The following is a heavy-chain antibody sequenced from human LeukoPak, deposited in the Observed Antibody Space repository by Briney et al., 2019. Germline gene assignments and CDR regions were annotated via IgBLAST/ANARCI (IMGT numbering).Heavy chain of an antibody. CDR2: IYTSGGT. CDR3: ARSRSRAYYGSGKSGYYYYMDA. Sequence: PSETLSLTCTVSGDSINNYYWSWIRQPPGKGLGWIGYIYTSGGTNYNPSLKSRVTISVDTSKNQFSLKLNSVTAADTAVYYCARSRSRAYYGSGKSGYYYYMDAWGKGTTVTVSS. CDR1: GDSINNYY. J-gene: IGHJ6*03. D-gene: IGHD3-10*01. V-gene: IGHV4-4*09.